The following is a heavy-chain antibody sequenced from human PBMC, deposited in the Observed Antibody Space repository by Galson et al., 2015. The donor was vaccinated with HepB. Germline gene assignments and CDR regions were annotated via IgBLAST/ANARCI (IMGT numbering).Heavy chain of an antibody. D-gene: IGHD2-2*01. Sequence: SLRLSCAASGFTFSNAWMSWVRQAPGKGLEWVGRIKSKTDGGTTDYAAPAKGRFTVLRDDSKNTLYLQMNSLKTEDTAVYYCTTGDIVVVPAIYYYYGMDVWGQGTTVTVSS. V-gene: IGHV3-15*01. CDR3: TTGDIVVVPAIYYYYGMDV. J-gene: IGHJ6*02. CDR2: IKSKTDGGTT. CDR1: GFTFSNAW.